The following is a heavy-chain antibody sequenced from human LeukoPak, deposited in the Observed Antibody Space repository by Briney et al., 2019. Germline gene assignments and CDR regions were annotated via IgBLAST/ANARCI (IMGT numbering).Heavy chain of an antibody. V-gene: IGHV4-59*01. CDR2: IHFSGTT. Sequence: SETLSLTCTVSGASISAFYWSWFRQPPGKGLEWIGYIHFSGTTKYNPSLKSRVTISIDTSKNQFSLKLSSVTAADTAVYYCARAGYSSGWYSKYFDYWGQGTLVTVSS. D-gene: IGHD6-19*01. CDR3: ARAGYSSGWYSKYFDY. CDR1: GASISAFY. J-gene: IGHJ4*02.